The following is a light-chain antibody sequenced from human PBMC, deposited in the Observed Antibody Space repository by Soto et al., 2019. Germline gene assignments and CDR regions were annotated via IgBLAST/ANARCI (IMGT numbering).Light chain of an antibody. CDR2: KAS. CDR3: QQYGSSSPWK. CDR1: QSISSW. V-gene: IGKV1-5*03. Sequence: DIQMTQSPSTLSASVGDRVTITCRASQSISSWLAWYQQKPGRAPKLLIYKASSFETGVPSRFSGSVSGTEFTLIISSLQPDDFASYYCQQYGSSSPWKFGHGTKVEIK. J-gene: IGKJ1*01.